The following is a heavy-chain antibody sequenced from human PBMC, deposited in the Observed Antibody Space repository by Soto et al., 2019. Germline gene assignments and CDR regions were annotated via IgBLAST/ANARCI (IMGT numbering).Heavy chain of an antibody. CDR1: GYSFTSYG. J-gene: IGHJ6*02. Sequence: QVHLVQSGAEVRKPGASVKVSCKASGYSFTSYGVSWVRQAPGRGLEWMGWISTDNGNTNYAHNLQGRVSMTIDPSTSTAYMELWSLGSDDTAPYYCARDVPDTTLFFYYYGMDVWGQGTTVTVSS. V-gene: IGHV1-18*01. CDR2: ISTDNGNT. CDR3: ARDVPDTTLFFYYYGMDV. D-gene: IGHD1-1*01.